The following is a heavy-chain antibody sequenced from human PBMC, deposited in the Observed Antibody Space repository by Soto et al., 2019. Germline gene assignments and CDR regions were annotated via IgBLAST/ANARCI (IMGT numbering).Heavy chain of an antibody. CDR1: GGSISSGGYY. Sequence: SETLSLTCTVSGGSISSGGYYWSWIRQHPGKGLEWIGYIYYSGSTYYNPSLKSRVTISVDTSKNQFSLKLSSVTAADTAVYYCARATIAAAGQRGYYYYYGMDVWGQGTTVTVSS. V-gene: IGHV4-31*03. D-gene: IGHD6-13*01. J-gene: IGHJ6*02. CDR3: ARATIAAAGQRGYYYYYGMDV. CDR2: IYYSGST.